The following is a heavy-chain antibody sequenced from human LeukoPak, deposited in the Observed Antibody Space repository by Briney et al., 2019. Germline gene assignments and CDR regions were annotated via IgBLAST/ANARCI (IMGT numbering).Heavy chain of an antibody. CDR1: GFTFSDYW. Sequence: GWSLRLSCVASGFTFSDYWMSWVRQTPGKGLEWVADINQDGGEKYYLDSLKGRFTISRDNSKNTLYLQMNSLRAEDTAVYYCAKAPPYKKYFDYWGQGTLVTVSS. CDR2: INQDGGEK. D-gene: IGHD1-1*01. V-gene: IGHV3-7*03. CDR3: AKAPPYKKYFDY. J-gene: IGHJ4*02.